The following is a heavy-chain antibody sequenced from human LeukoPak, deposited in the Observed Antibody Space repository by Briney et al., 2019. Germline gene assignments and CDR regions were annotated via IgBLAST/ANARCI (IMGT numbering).Heavy chain of an antibody. CDR1: GFTFSSYS. Sequence: GESLRLSCAASGFTFSSYSMNWVRQAPGKGPEWVSAISGSGGSTYYADSVRGRLTISRDNSKNTLYLQMNSLRAEDTAVYYCAKQSYSNSWNNFDYWGQGTLVTVSS. CDR2: ISGSGGST. CDR3: AKQSYSNSWNNFDY. D-gene: IGHD6-13*01. J-gene: IGHJ4*02. V-gene: IGHV3-23*01.